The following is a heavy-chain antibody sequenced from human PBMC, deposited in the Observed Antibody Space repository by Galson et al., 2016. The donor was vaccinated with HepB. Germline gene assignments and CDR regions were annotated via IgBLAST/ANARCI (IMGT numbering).Heavy chain of an antibody. J-gene: IGHJ6*02. CDR3: ARDEATILSYYYGMDV. D-gene: IGHD5-12*01. CDR1: GLTLSTYA. Sequence: SLRLSCAGSGLTLSTYAMHWVRQAPGKGLEWVAVISYDGSKTYYADAVKGRFTISRDNSKNTMYLHMNSLRPEDTAVYYCARDEATILSYYYGMDVWGQGTTVTVSS. V-gene: IGHV3-30*04. CDR2: ISYDGSKT.